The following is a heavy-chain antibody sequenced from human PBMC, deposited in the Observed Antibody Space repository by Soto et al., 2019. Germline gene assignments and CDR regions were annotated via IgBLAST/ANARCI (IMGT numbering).Heavy chain of an antibody. CDR2: INHSGST. CDR3: ARGAIPANYGMDV. V-gene: IGHV4-34*01. CDR1: GGSFSGYY. Sequence: PSETLSITCAVYGGSFSGYYWSWIRQPPGKGLEWIGEINHSGSTNYNPSLKSRVTISVDTSKNQFSLKLSSVTAADTAVYYCARGAIPANYGMDVWGQGTTVTVSS. J-gene: IGHJ6*02. D-gene: IGHD2-21*01.